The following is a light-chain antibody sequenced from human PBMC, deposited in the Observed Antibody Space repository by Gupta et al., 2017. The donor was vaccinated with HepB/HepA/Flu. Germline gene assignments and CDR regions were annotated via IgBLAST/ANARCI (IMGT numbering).Light chain of an antibody. Sequence: DIQMTQSPSSLSASVGDRVTITCRASQSISSYLNWYQQKPGKAPKLLIYDASSLQSGVPSRFSGSGSGTDFTLTISRLQPEDFATYYCQQSDSTPFTFGHGTKVDIK. J-gene: IGKJ3*01. CDR2: DAS. CDR3: QQSDSTPFT. CDR1: QSISSY. V-gene: IGKV1-39*01.